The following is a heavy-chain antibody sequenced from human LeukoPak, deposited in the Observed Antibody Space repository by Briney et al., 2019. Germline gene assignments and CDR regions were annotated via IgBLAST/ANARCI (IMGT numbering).Heavy chain of an antibody. CDR1: GYTFTSYS. CDR2: ISAYNGNT. Sequence: ASVKVSCKASGYTFTSYSISWVRQAPGQGLEWMGWISAYNGNTNYAQKLQGRVTMTTDTSTSTAYMELRSLRSDDTAVYYCARGVYYDYIWGSSGYYYYMDVWGKGTTVTVSS. D-gene: IGHD3-16*01. J-gene: IGHJ6*03. CDR3: ARGVYYDYIWGSSGYYYYMDV. V-gene: IGHV1-18*01.